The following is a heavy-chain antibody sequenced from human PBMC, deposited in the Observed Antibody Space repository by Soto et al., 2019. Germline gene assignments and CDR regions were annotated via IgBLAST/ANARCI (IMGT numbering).Heavy chain of an antibody. CDR3: AKEIKSTVWYFGLDS. V-gene: IGHV3-9*01. Sequence: PGVSLRLSCAASGFTFDDHAMHWVRQGPGKGLEWVSGISWNSGTIVYADSVKGRFTISRDNTKNSLYLQMDSLRREDTALYYCAKEIKSTVWYFGLDSWGQGTTVTGSS. J-gene: IGHJ6*02. D-gene: IGHD3-10*01. CDR2: ISWNSGTI. CDR1: GFTFDDHA.